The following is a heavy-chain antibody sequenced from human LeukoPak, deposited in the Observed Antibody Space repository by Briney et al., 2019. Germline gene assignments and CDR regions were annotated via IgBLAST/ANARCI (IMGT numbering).Heavy chain of an antibody. CDR1: GFTFSVFW. CDR3: ASAYYDILTGYSAIDKFDY. J-gene: IGHJ4*02. D-gene: IGHD3-9*01. Sequence: GGSLRLSCAASGFTFSVFWMSWVRQAPGKGLEWVANIKQDGSEKYYVDSVKGRFTISRDNDNNSMYLQINSLRAEDTAVYYCASAYYDILTGYSAIDKFDYWGQGTLVTVSS. V-gene: IGHV3-7*01. CDR2: IKQDGSEK.